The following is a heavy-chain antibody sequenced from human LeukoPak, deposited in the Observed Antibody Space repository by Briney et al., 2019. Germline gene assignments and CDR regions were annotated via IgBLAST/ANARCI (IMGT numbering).Heavy chain of an antibody. J-gene: IGHJ4*02. D-gene: IGHD2-2*01. V-gene: IGHV3-20*04. CDR2: INWSGGST. Sequence: GGSLRLSCTASGFAFDEHGMSWVRQVPGKGLGWVSGINWSGGSTGYADPLRGRFTISRDNAKNSLYLQMDSLRAEDTALYYCARAPITSPFHFDYWGQGTLVTVSS. CDR3: ARAPITSPFHFDY. CDR1: GFAFDEHG.